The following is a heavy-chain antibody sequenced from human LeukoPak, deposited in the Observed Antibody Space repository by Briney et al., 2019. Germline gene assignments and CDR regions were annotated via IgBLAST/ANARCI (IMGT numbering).Heavy chain of an antibody. CDR3: VKDFGGELDS. Sequence: GGSLRLSCAASRFNVNNYWMHWVRQAPGKGLVWVSRINEAGRVTSYATSVRGRFTIFRDSVENTLHLQMNSLRAEDTAVYYCVKDFGGELDSWGQGTLVTVSS. J-gene: IGHJ5*01. V-gene: IGHV3-74*01. D-gene: IGHD3-10*01. CDR1: RFNVNNYW. CDR2: INEAGRVT.